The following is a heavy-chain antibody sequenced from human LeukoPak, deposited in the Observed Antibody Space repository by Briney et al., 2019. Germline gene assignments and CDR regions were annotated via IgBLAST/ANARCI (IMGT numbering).Heavy chain of an antibody. V-gene: IGHV4-59*12. Sequence: SETLSLTCTVSGGSISNYCWTWIRQPPGKGLEWIGYIYYTGSTNYNPSLRSRVTISVDTSKNQFSLKVNSVTAADTAVYYCAREGRPTATTTSNWGQGTLVTVSS. CDR2: IYYTGST. CDR1: GGSISNYC. D-gene: IGHD4-17*01. CDR3: AREGRPTATTTSN. J-gene: IGHJ4*02.